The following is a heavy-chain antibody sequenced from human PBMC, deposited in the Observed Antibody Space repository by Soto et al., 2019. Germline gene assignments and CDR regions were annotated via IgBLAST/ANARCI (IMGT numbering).Heavy chain of an antibody. Sequence: SQTLSLTCAISGDSVSSNSAAWNWIRQSPSRGLEWLGRTYYRSKWYNDYAVSVKSRITINPDTSKNQFSLQLNSVNPEDTDENYCARVLGIEAAGDGDYYYYGMDVWGQGTTVTVPS. CDR1: GDSVSSNSAA. J-gene: IGHJ6*02. V-gene: IGHV6-1*01. CDR2: TYYRSKWYN. CDR3: ARVLGIEAAGDGDYYYYGMDV. D-gene: IGHD6-13*01.